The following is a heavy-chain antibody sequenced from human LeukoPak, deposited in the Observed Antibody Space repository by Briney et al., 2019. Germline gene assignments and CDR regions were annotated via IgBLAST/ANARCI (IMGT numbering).Heavy chain of an antibody. D-gene: IGHD3-10*01. CDR1: GFTFSSHW. Sequence: GGSLRLSCAVSGFTFSSHWMHWVRQAPGKGLVWVSRINTDGSITNYADSVKGRFSISRDNAKNTLYLQMSSLRAEDTAVYYCARDRGPRTGFMVREAYDYWGQGTLVTVSS. J-gene: IGHJ4*02. CDR3: ARDRGPRTGFMVREAYDY. V-gene: IGHV3-74*01. CDR2: INTDGSIT.